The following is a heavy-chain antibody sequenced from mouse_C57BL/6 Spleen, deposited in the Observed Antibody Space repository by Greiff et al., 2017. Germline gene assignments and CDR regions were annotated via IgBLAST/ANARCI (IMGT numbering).Heavy chain of an antibody. CDR2: IYPGDGDT. CDR1: GYAFSSSW. D-gene: IGHD1-1*01. V-gene: IGHV1-82*01. J-gene: IGHJ1*03. Sequence: VHLVESGPELVKPGASVKISCKASGYAFSSSWMNWVKQRPGKGLEWIGRIYPGDGDTNYNGKFKGKATLTADKSSSTAYMQLSSLTSEDSAVYFCAREAYYGSSYGYWYFDVWGTGTTVTVSS. CDR3: AREAYYGSSYGYWYFDV.